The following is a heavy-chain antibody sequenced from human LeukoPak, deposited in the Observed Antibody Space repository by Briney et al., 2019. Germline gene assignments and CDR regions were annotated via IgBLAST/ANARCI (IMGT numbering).Heavy chain of an antibody. V-gene: IGHV3-43*02. Sequence: GGSLRLSCAASGFTFDDHAMHWVRQVPGKGLEWVSLISGEGGTTYYADSVKGRFTVSRDNSKSSLFLQMNSLTTEDTALYYCAREAFRGVIMFENWFDPWGQGTLVTVSS. J-gene: IGHJ5*02. CDR1: GFTFDDHA. D-gene: IGHD3-10*01. CDR3: AREAFRGVIMFENWFDP. CDR2: ISGEGGTT.